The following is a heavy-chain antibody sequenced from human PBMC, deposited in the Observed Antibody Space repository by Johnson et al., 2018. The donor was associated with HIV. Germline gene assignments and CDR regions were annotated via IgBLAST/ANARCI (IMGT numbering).Heavy chain of an antibody. D-gene: IGHD2-15*01. J-gene: IGHJ3*02. CDR3: AKDEEGYCSGGSCYANAFDI. CDR1: GFAFRTYW. CDR2: ISYDGSNK. Sequence: QVQLVESGGGLVQPGGSLRLSCAASGFAFRTYWMVWVRQVPGKRLDWVAVISYDGSNKYYAHSVKGRFTISRDNSKNTLYLQMNSLRAEDTAVYYCAKDEEGYCSGGSCYANAFDIWGQGTMVTVSS. V-gene: IGHV3-30*18.